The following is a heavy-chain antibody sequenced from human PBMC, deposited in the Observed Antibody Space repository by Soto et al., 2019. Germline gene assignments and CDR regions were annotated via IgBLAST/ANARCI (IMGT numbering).Heavy chain of an antibody. J-gene: IGHJ4*02. CDR3: ARARGARYFDY. CDR1: GGSISSGDYY. V-gene: IGHV4-30-4*01. Sequence: PSETLSLTCTVSGGSISSGDYYWSWIRQPPGKGLEWIGYIYYSGSTYYKPSLKSRVTISVDTSKNQFYMKLRSVTAADTAVYYCARARGARYFDYWGQGTLVTVSS. D-gene: IGHD2-15*01. CDR2: IYYSGST.